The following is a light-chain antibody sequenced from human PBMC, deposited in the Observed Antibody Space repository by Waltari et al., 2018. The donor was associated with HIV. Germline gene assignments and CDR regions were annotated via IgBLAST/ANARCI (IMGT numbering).Light chain of an antibody. CDR1: NSNIGRHT. Sequence: SELTQPPSVSGPPGQRVTISCSGGNSNIGRHTVTWYQHLPGAAPKVLIYTDDKRPWGVPDRFSGSKTGTSASLAISGLQSDDEAVYYCATWDDSLDHVFGTGTKVSVL. V-gene: IGLV1-44*01. CDR2: TDD. CDR3: ATWDDSLDHV. J-gene: IGLJ1*01.